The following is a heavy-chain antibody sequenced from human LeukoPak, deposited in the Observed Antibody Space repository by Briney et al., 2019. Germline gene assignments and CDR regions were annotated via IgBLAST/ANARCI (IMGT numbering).Heavy chain of an antibody. V-gene: IGHV4-4*07. CDR1: GGSISSYY. D-gene: IGHD3-9*01. Sequence: SETLSLTCTVSGGSISSYYWSWIRQPAGKGLEWIGRIYTSGSTNYNPSLKSRVTMPVDTSKNQFSLKLSSVTAADTAVYYCARGLTGYPTYYYYYYGMDVWGQGTTVTVSS. J-gene: IGHJ6*02. CDR3: ARGLTGYPTYYYYYYGMDV. CDR2: IYTSGST.